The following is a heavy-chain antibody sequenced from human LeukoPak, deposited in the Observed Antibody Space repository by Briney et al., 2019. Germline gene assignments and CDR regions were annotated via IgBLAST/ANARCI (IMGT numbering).Heavy chain of an antibody. CDR2: ISYDGSNK. D-gene: IGHD6-13*01. CDR1: GFTFSSYA. V-gene: IGHV3-30*04. J-gene: IGHJ1*01. CDR3: ARDGAAADAEYFQH. Sequence: PGGSLRLSCAASGFTFSSYAMHWVRQAPGKGLEWGAVISYDGSNKYYADSVKGRFTISRDNSKNTLYLQMNSLRAEDTAVYYCARDGAAADAEYFQHWGQGTLVTVSS.